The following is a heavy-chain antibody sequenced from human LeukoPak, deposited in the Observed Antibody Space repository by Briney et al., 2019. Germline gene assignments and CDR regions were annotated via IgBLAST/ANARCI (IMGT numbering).Heavy chain of an antibody. Sequence: GASVKVSCKASGYTFTSYGISWVRQAPGQGLEWMGWISAYNGNTNYAQKFQGRVTITADKSTSTAYMELSSLRSEGTAVYYCARAVPYYDFWSGYYPYYYYMDVWGKGTTVTVSS. J-gene: IGHJ6*03. CDR3: ARAVPYYDFWSGYYPYYYYMDV. CDR2: ISAYNGNT. V-gene: IGHV1-18*01. D-gene: IGHD3-3*01. CDR1: GYTFTSYG.